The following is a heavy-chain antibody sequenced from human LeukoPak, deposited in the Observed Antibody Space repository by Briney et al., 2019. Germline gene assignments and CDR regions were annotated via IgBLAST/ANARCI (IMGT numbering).Heavy chain of an antibody. CDR2: IKQDGSEK. J-gene: IGHJ4*02. Sequence: GGSLRLSCTASGFTFSTYWMHWVRQAPGKGLEWVATIKQDGSEKYYVDSVKGRFTISRDNAKNSLYLQMNSLRAEDTAVYHCAKDLGSSGWYIDYWGQGTLVTVSS. CDR1: GFTFSTYW. V-gene: IGHV3-7*03. D-gene: IGHD6-19*01. CDR3: AKDLGSSGWYIDY.